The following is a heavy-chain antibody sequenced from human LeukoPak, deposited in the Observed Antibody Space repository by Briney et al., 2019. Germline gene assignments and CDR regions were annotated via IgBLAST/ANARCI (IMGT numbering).Heavy chain of an antibody. J-gene: IGHJ4*02. CDR3: ARKTVVGSYFDY. D-gene: IGHD4-23*01. CDR1: GFTFSDYY. Sequence: PGGSLRLSCAASGFTFSDYYMSWLRQAPGRGLEWVSYISSSGSTIYYADSVKGRFTISRDNAKNSLYLQMNSLRAEDTAVYYCARKTVVGSYFDYWGQGTPVTVSS. V-gene: IGHV3-11*01. CDR2: ISSSGSTI.